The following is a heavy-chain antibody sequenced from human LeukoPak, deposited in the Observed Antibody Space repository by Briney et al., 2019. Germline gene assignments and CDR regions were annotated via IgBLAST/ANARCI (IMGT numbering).Heavy chain of an antibody. CDR3: ARPIGYNLDPFDY. CDR2: IYYSGST. J-gene: IGHJ4*02. V-gene: IGHV4-39*01. D-gene: IGHD5-24*01. Sequence: SETLSLTCTVSGGSISSSSYYWGWIRQPPGKGLEWIGSIYYSGSTYCNPSLKSRVTISVDTSKNQFSLKLSSVTAADTAVYYCARPIGYNLDPFDYGGQGTLVTVSS. CDR1: GGSISSSSYY.